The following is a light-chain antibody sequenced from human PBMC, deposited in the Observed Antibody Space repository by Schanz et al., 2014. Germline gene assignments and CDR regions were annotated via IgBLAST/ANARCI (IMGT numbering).Light chain of an antibody. Sequence: EIMMTQSPATLSVSPRERATLYCRASQTVSSSDLAWYQHKPGQAPRLLIYGASSRATGIPDRFSGSGSGTDFTLTISRLEPEDFAVYYCQQYERPPLYTFGPGTKLEI. CDR3: QQYERPPLYT. V-gene: IGKV3-20*01. J-gene: IGKJ2*01. CDR1: QTVSSSD. CDR2: GAS.